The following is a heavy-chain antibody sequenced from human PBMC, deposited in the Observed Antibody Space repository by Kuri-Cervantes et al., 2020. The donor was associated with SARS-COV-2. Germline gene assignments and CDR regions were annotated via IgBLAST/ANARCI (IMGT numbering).Heavy chain of an antibody. CDR2: IYHSGST. J-gene: IGHJ4*02. CDR3: ARDGSGGDADY. Sequence: SETLSLTCTVSGGSISSSSYSWSWIRQPPGKGLEWIGYIYHSGSTYYNPSLKSRVTISVDRSKNQFSLKLSSVTAADTAVYYCARDGSGGDADYWGQGTLVTVSS. D-gene: IGHD2-15*01. CDR1: GGSISSSSYS. V-gene: IGHV4-30-2*01.